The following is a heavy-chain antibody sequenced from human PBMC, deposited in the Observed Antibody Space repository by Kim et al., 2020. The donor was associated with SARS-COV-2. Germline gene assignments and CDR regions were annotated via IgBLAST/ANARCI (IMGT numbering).Heavy chain of an antibody. J-gene: IGHJ4*02. CDR3: AHRRWDCSSTSCYEGPLLY. D-gene: IGHD2-2*01. CDR2: IYWDDDK. Sequence: SGPTLVNPTQTLTLTCTFSGFSLSTSGVGVGWIRQPPGKALEWLALIYWDDDKRYSPSLKSRLTITKDTSKNQVVLTMTNMDPVDTATYYCAHRRWDCSSTSCYEGPLLYWGQGTLVTVSS. V-gene: IGHV2-5*02. CDR1: GFSLSTSGVG.